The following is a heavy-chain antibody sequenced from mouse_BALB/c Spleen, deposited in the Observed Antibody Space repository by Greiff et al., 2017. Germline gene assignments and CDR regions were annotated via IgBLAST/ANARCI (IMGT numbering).Heavy chain of an antibody. CDR2: IRNKANGYTT. J-gene: IGHJ1*01. Sequence: EVQLVESGGGLVQPGGSLRLSCATSGFTFTDYYMSWVRQPPGKALEWLGFIRNKANGYTTEYSASVKGRFTISRDNSQSILYLQMNTLRAEDSATYYCARHKFPYYGSSEDYWYFDVWGAGTTVTVSS. D-gene: IGHD1-1*01. V-gene: IGHV7-3*02. CDR3: ARHKFPYYGSSEDYWYFDV. CDR1: GFTFTDYY.